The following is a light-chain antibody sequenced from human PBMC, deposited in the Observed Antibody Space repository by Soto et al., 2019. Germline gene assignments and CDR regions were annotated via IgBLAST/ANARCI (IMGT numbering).Light chain of an antibody. CDR1: QSVLYSSNNKNY. V-gene: IGKV4-1*01. CDR2: WAS. J-gene: IGKJ2*01. Sequence: DIVMTQSPDSLAVSLGERATINCKSSQSVLYSSNNKNYLAWYQQRPGQPPKLLIYWASTRESGVPDRFSGNGSGTEFTLTITSLQAEDVAFYYCQQYESTPPTFGQGTKLEIK. CDR3: QQYESTPPT.